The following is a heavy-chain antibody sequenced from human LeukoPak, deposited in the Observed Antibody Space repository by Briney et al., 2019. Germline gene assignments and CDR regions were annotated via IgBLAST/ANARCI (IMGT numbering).Heavy chain of an antibody. CDR3: ARGGCSSTSCYYYGMDV. V-gene: IGHV1-69*04. Sequence: SVTVSCTASGGTFSSYAISWVRQAPGQGLEWMGRIIPIFGIANYAQKFQGRVTITADKSTSTAYMELSSLRSEDRAVYYCARGGCSSTSCYYYGMDVWGQGTTVTVSS. J-gene: IGHJ6*02. CDR2: IIPIFGIA. D-gene: IGHD2-2*01. CDR1: GGTFSSYA.